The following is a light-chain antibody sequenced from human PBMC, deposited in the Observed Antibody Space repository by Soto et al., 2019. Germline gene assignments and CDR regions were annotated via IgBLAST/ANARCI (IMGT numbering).Light chain of an antibody. CDR2: KAS. J-gene: IGKJ2*01. CDR3: QQYYTFPYT. V-gene: IGKV1-5*03. CDR1: QSFSSW. Sequence: DIPMTQSPSTLSASVGDRVTITCRASQSFSSWLAWYQQKPGKAPKLLIYKASSLESGVPSRFSGSGSGTEFTLTISSLQPDDFATYYCQQYYTFPYTFGQGTKLEIK.